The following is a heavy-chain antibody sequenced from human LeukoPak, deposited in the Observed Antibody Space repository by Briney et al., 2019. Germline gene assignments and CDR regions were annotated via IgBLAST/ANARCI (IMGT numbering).Heavy chain of an antibody. CDR3: AKDREVVTPMAADAFDI. CDR1: GFTFSSYA. CDR2: ISGSGGST. V-gene: IGHV3-23*01. Sequence: GGSLRLSCAASGFTFSSYAMSWVRQAPGKGLEWVSAISGSGGSTYYADSVKGRFTISRGNSKNTLYLQMNSLRAEDTAVYYCAKDREVVTPMAADAFDIWGQGTMVTVSS. J-gene: IGHJ3*02. D-gene: IGHD4-23*01.